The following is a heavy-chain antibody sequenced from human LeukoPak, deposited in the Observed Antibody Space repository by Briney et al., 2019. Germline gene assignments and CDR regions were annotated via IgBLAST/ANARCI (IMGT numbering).Heavy chain of an antibody. CDR1: GFTFSSFG. Sequence: GGSLRLSCAASGFTFSSFGMSWVRQAPGKGLEWVSAISGSGVSTYYADSVKGRFTISRDNSKNSLYLQMNSLRAEDTAVYYCARISGIVVVVVYHDYWGQGTLVTVSS. V-gene: IGHV3-23*01. D-gene: IGHD3-22*01. CDR2: ISGSGVST. CDR3: ARISGIVVVVVYHDY. J-gene: IGHJ4*02.